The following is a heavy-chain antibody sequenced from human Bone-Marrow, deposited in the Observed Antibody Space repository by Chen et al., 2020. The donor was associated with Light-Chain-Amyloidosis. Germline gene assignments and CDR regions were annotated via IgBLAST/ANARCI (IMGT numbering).Heavy chain of an antibody. J-gene: IGHJ2*01. V-gene: IGHV3-30-3*01. CDR3: ARDYGDFDWYFDL. CDR1: GFTFSRYA. Sequence: QVQLVESGGGVVQPGSSLRLSCAASGFTFSRYAMHWVRQAPGKGLEWVAVISNDGYNKYYADSVKGRFTISRDNSRNTLSLQMSSLRAEDTAVYYCARDYGDFDWYFDLWGRGTLVTVSS. D-gene: IGHD4-17*01. CDR2: ISNDGYNK.